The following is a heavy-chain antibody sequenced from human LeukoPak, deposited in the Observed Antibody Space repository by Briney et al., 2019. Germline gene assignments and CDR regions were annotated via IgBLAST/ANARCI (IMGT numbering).Heavy chain of an antibody. J-gene: IGHJ6*02. CDR3: ARSWWYGMDV. CDR2: IKEHGSEK. CDR1: GFTFSGYW. D-gene: IGHD2-15*01. V-gene: IGHV3-7*01. Sequence: GGSLRLSCAASGFTFSGYWMNWVRQAPGKGLEWVANIKEHGSEKYYVDSVKGRFTISRDNAKNSLYLQMNSLRAEDTAVYYCARSWWYGMDVWGQGTTVTVSS.